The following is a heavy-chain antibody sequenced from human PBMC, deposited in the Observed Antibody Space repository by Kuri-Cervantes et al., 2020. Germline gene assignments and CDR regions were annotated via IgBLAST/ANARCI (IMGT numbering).Heavy chain of an antibody. CDR2: IYSGGST. CDR3: ARVFGYSDAFDI. D-gene: IGHD5-18*01. V-gene: IGHV3-53*01. CDR1: GFTFSSYA. Sequence: GESLKISCAASGFTFSSYAMSWVRQAPGKGLEWVSVIYSGGSTYYADSVKGRFTISRDNSKNTLYLQMNSLRAEDTAVYYCARVFGYSDAFDIWGQGIMVTVSS. J-gene: IGHJ3*02.